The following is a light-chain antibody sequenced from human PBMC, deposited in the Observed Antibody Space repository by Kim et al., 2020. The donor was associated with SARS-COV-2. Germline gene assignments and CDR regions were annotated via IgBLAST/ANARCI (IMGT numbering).Light chain of an antibody. CDR2: AAS. J-gene: IGKJ2*01. V-gene: IGKV1-39*01. CDR3: QQSYSTPYT. Sequence: SASVGYRVTITCRASQSISGYLNWYQQKPGKAPKLLIYAASSLQSGVPSGFSGSGSETDFTLTISSLQPEDFATYYCQQSYSTPYTFGQGTKLEI. CDR1: QSISGY.